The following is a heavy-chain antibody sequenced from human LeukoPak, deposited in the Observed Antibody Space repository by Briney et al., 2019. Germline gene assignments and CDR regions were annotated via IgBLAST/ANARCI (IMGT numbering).Heavy chain of an antibody. CDR2: ISTSSSYI. Sequence: GGSLRLSCAASGFTFSSYSMNWVRQAPGKGLEWVSSISTSSSYIYYADSVKGRFTISRDNAKNSLYLQMNSLRAEDTAVYYCARDYGGIPFYYYYYMDVWGKGTTVTVSS. D-gene: IGHD4-23*01. J-gene: IGHJ6*03. CDR3: ARDYGGIPFYYYYYMDV. CDR1: GFTFSSYS. V-gene: IGHV3-21*01.